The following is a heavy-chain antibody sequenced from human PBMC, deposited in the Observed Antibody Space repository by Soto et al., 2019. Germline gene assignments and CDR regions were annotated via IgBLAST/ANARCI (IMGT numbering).Heavy chain of an antibody. CDR3: ERPRQWLDYWYFDR. CDR2: IYYCGST. V-gene: IGHV4-39*01. J-gene: IGHJ2*01. Sequence: KTSETLSLTCTVSGASTSSSSYYWGCICKPPGKGLEWIGSIYYCGSTCYNPSLKSRVTIYVDTSKNQYDLNLSSVTAADTAVYYCERPRQWLDYWYFDRWGQGTLVTVSS. CDR1: GASTSSSSYY. D-gene: IGHD6-19*01.